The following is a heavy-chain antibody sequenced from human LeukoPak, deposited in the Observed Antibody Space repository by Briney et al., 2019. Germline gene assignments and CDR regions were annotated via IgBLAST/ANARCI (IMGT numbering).Heavy chain of an antibody. CDR1: GFTFSSYG. V-gene: IGHV3-33*01. Sequence: GRSLRLSCAASGFTFSSYGMHWVRQAPGKGLEWLAVIWYDGSNKYYADSVKGRFTISRDNSKNTLYLQMNSLRAEDTAVYYCARDPYSSGVNWFDPWGQGTLVTVSS. J-gene: IGHJ5*02. CDR2: IWYDGSNK. CDR3: ARDPYSSGVNWFDP. D-gene: IGHD6-25*01.